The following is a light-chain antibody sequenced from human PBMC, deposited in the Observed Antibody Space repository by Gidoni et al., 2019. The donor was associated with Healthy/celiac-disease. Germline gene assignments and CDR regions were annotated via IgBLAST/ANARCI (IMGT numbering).Light chain of an antibody. CDR1: SSDVGGYNY. CDR3: GSYAGSVV. V-gene: IGLV2-11*01. CDR2: DVS. J-gene: IGLJ2*01. Sequence: HSALTQPRSVSGSPGQSVTISCTGTSSDVGGYNYVSWYQQHPGKAPKLMIYDVSKRPSGVPDRFSGSKSGNTASLTISGLQAEDEADYYCGSYAGSVVFGGGTKLTVL.